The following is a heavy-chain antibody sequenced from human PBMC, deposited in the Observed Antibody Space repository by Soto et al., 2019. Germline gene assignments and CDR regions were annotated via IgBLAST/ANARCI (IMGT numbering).Heavy chain of an antibody. V-gene: IGHV3-23*01. CDR2: FSFYGRRDNT. Sequence: EVQLLESGGGLVQPGGSLRLSCVGSGFTFSSYDMTWVRQAPGKGLEWVSSFSFYGRRDNTYYADSVKGLFTISRDNTRTTVYLQINNLRVEDTGVYYCAKTLYYDHWGPNVPGGQGTLVTATS. CDR1: GFTFSSYD. J-gene: IGHJ5*02. CDR3: AKTLYYDHWGPNVP. D-gene: IGHD3-3*01.